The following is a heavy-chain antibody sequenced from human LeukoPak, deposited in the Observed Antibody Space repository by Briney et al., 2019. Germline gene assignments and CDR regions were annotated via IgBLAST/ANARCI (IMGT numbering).Heavy chain of an antibody. CDR3: ARDIGWYNPFDY. J-gene: IGHJ4*02. CDR2: IKPDASEK. V-gene: IGHV3-7*03. Sequence: KPGGSLRLSCAASGFSFSSNWMSWVRQAPGKGLEWVANIKPDASEKYYVDSVKGRFTISRDNAKNLVYLQMNSLRAEDTAFYYCARDIGWYNPFDYWGQGTLVTVHS. CDR1: GFSFSSNW. D-gene: IGHD6-19*01.